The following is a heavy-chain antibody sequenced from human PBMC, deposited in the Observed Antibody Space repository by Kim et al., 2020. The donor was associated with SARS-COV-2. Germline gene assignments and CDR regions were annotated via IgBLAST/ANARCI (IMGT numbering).Heavy chain of an antibody. CDR2: IYYSGST. D-gene: IGHD3-16*01. Sequence: SETLSLTCTVSGGSVSSRDFYWGWVRQPPGKGLEWIGTIYYSGSTYYNPSLKSRVTISIDTSKNQFSLKLNSVTATDTAVYYCARPGGMRSMYYFDYW. CDR1: GGSVSSRDFY. CDR3: ARPGGMRSMYYFDY. J-gene: IGHJ4*01. V-gene: IGHV4-39*01.